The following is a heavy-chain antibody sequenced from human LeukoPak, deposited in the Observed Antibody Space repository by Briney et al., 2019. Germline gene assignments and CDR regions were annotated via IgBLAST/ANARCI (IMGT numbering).Heavy chain of an antibody. V-gene: IGHV1-18*01. CDR1: GYTFMRQG. CDR2: ISGSSSNT. Sequence: ACVELVCNSYGYTFMRQGTSCARQAPGQGLEWMIWISGSSSNTNYAQRLQGRVTMTTDTSTTTAYMELRSLRSDDTAVYYCARATGTWGHDGFDIWGQGTMVTVSS. CDR3: ARATGTWGHDGFDI. D-gene: IGHD3-16*01. J-gene: IGHJ3*02.